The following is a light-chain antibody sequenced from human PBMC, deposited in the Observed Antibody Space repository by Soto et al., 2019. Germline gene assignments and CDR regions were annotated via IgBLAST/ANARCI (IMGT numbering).Light chain of an antibody. CDR3: SSYKNKGAPV. J-gene: IGLJ1*01. V-gene: IGLV2-14*01. CDR2: GVT. CDR1: NSDVGGYNY. Sequence: QSVLTQPASVSGSPGQSITIFCTGTNSDVGGYNYVSWYHQHPGKAPKLIIYGVTNRPSGVSDRFSGSKSGYTASLTISGLRDEQEADYYCSSYKNKGAPVFGTGTKVTV.